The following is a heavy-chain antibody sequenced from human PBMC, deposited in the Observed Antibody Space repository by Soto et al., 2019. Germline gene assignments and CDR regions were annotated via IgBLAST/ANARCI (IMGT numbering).Heavy chain of an antibody. CDR2: IIPIFGTP. Sequence: EASVKVSCKTSGGTFSTYTISWVRQAPGQGLEWMGMIIPIFGTPNYAQKFQGRVTITADESTTTAYMELSSLRSEDTAVYYCARARAARTHSSMAVWGQGTTVTVSS. J-gene: IGHJ6*02. CDR1: GGTFSTYT. V-gene: IGHV1-69*13. CDR3: ARARAARTHSSMAV.